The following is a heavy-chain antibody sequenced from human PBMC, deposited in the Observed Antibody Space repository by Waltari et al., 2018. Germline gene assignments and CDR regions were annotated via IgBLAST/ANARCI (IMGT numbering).Heavy chain of an antibody. V-gene: IGHV4-38-2*01. Sequence: QVQLQESGPGLVKPSGTLSLTCAVSGYSISSGYYWGWIRHPPGKGLEWIGSIYHSGSTYYNPSLKSRVTISVDTSKNQFSLKLSSVTAADTAVYYCARHVDYWGQGTLVTVSS. CDR2: IYHSGST. J-gene: IGHJ4*02. CDR3: ARHVDY. CDR1: GYSISSGYY.